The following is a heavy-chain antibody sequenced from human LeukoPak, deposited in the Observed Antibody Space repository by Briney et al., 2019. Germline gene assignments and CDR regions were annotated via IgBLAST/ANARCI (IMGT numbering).Heavy chain of an antibody. V-gene: IGHV1-46*01. CDR1: GYTFTSYY. CDR3: ARATNFYYYHRIDL. Sequence: ASVKVSCKTSGYTFTSYYVHWVRQAPGQRLEWMGVSNPISGATNYEQKFQDRLTKTREASTSTVYMELSSQTSEDMAVYYCARATNFYYYHRIDLWPQETRV. CDR2: SNPISGAT. J-gene: IGHJ6*01. D-gene: IGHD1-26*01.